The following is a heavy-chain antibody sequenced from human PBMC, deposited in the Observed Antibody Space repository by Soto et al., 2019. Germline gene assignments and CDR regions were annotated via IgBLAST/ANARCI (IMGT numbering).Heavy chain of an antibody. Sequence: GGSLRLSCAASGFTFSSYGMHWVRQAPGKGLEWVAVIWYDGSNKYYADSVKGRFTISRDNSKNTLYLQMNSLRAEDTAVHYCARDLLYYYDSSGYLLDYWGQGTLVTVSS. CDR2: IWYDGSNK. CDR3: ARDLLYYYDSSGYLLDY. V-gene: IGHV3-33*01. D-gene: IGHD3-22*01. CDR1: GFTFSSYG. J-gene: IGHJ4*02.